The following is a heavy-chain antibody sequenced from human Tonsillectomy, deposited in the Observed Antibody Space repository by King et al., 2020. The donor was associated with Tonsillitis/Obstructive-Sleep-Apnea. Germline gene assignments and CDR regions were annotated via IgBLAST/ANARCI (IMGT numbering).Heavy chain of an antibody. V-gene: IGHV3-30*01. CDR2: ISYDGRNK. Sequence: VQLVESGGGVVQPGRSLRLSCAASGFTFTSYTMHWVRQAPGKGLEWVAVISYDGRNKYYAGSVKGRLTISRDNSKNTLYLQMNILRAEDTAVYYCARAVSNGNYEDDWFDPWGQGTLVTVSS. J-gene: IGHJ5*02. D-gene: IGHD2-8*01. CDR3: ARAVSNGNYEDDWFDP. CDR1: GFTFTSYT.